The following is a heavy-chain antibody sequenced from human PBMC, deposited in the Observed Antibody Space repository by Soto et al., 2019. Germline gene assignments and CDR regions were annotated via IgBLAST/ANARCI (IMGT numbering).Heavy chain of an antibody. D-gene: IGHD6-6*01. CDR1: GGSFSGYY. CDR2: INHRGDT. V-gene: IGHV4-34*01. CDR3: ATYEYRTPLYGLDV. Sequence: SXTLSLTCAVSGGSFSGYYWSWIRQSPGKGLEWIGEINHRGDTTYNPSLTSRVTISLDSSKQQFSLILSSVTAADAAIYYCATYEYRTPLYGLDVWGQGASVTVSS. J-gene: IGHJ6*02.